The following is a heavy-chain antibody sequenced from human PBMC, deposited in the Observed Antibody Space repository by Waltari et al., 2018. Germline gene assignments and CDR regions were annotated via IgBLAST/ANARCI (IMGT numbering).Heavy chain of an antibody. Sequence: EVQFVESGGGLVQPGGSLRLSCAASGFTFNNYWVHWVRQAPGKGLEWVSRINPDGSGTNYADSVKGRFTISRDNARDTLYLQMDSLTVEDTAVYYCARVQILADDVFNGWGQGTMVTVSS. J-gene: IGHJ3*01. CDR2: INPDGSGT. D-gene: IGHD3-3*01. V-gene: IGHV3-74*01. CDR1: GFTFNNYW. CDR3: ARVQILADDVFNG.